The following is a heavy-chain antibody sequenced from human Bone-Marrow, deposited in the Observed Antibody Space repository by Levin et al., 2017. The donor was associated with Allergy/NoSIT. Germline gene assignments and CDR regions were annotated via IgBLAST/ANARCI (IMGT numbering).Heavy chain of an antibody. CDR1: GGSISSYY. CDR2: IYYSGST. V-gene: IGHV4-59*01. Sequence: ESLKISCTVSGGSISSYYWSWIRQPPGKGLEWIGYIYYSGSTNYNPSLKSRVTISVDTSKNQFSLKLSSVTAADTAVYYCAREKGLTYCGGDCYSWDWYFDRWGRGTLVTVSS. D-gene: IGHD2-21*02. CDR3: AREKGLTYCGGDCYSWDWYFDR. J-gene: IGHJ2*01.